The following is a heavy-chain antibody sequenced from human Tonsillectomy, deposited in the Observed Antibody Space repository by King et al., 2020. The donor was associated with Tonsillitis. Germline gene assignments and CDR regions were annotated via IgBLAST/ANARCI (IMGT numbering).Heavy chain of an antibody. CDR1: GFTFSSYS. D-gene: IGHD3-10*01. V-gene: IGHV3-21*01. J-gene: IGHJ5*02. Sequence: VQLVESGGGLVKPGGSLRLSCAASGFTFSSYSMNWVRQAPGKGLEWVSSISSSSSYIYYADSVKGRFTISRDNAKNSLYLQMNSLRAEDTAVYYCARDSYYGSGSQNWFDPWGQGTLVTVSS. CDR3: ARDSYYGSGSQNWFDP. CDR2: ISSSSSYI.